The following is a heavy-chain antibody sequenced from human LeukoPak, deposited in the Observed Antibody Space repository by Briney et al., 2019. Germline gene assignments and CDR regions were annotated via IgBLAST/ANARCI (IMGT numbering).Heavy chain of an antibody. CDR3: AKESSST. CDR1: GGSISNYY. CDR2: IYYSGST. Sequence: SETLSLTCTVSGGSISNYYWSWIRQPPGKGLEWIGYIYYSGSTNYNPSLKSRVTISVDTSKNQFSLKLSSVTAADTAVYYCAKESSSTWGQGTLVTVSS. V-gene: IGHV4-59*01. D-gene: IGHD2-2*01. J-gene: IGHJ4*02.